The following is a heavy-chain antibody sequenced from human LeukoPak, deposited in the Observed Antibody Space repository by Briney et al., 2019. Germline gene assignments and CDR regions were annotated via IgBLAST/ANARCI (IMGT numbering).Heavy chain of an antibody. CDR1: GFTFSSYA. D-gene: IGHD5-18*01. CDR3: ASLRGYSYGYRVDY. J-gene: IGHJ4*02. CDR2: ISGSGGST. V-gene: IGHV3-23*01. Sequence: PGGSLRLSCAASGFTFSSYAMSWVRQAPGQGLEWVSAISGSGGSTYYADSVKGRFTISRDNSKNTLYLQMNSLRAEDTAVYYCASLRGYSYGYRVDYWGPGTLVTVSS.